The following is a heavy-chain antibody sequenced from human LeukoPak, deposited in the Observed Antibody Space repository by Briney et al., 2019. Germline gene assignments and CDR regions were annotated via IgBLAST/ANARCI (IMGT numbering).Heavy chain of an antibody. Sequence: GGSLRLSCAASGFTFSSYWMHWVRQAPGKGLEWVSVIYSGGSTYYADSVKGRFTISRDNSKNSLYLQMNSLRAEDTAVYYCARATSRNSGSYDFGYWGQGTLVTVSS. CDR1: GFTFSSYW. V-gene: IGHV3-66*01. CDR3: ARATSRNSGSYDFGY. CDR2: IYSGGST. D-gene: IGHD1-26*01. J-gene: IGHJ4*02.